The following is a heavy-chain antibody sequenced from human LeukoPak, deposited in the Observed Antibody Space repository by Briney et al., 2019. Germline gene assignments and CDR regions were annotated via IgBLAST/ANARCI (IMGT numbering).Heavy chain of an antibody. CDR1: GFTFSSYA. Sequence: GGSLRLSCAASGFTFSSYAMSWVRQAPGKGLEWVAVISYDGSNKYYADSVKGRFTISRDNSKNTLYLQMNSLRAEDTAVYYCARDGVDSSGYPPGGDAFDIWGQGTMVTVSS. V-gene: IGHV3-30-3*01. CDR3: ARDGVDSSGYPPGGDAFDI. J-gene: IGHJ3*02. D-gene: IGHD3-22*01. CDR2: ISYDGSNK.